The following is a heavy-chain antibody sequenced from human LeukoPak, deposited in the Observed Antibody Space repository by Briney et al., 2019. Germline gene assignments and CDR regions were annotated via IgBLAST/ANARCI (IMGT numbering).Heavy chain of an antibody. CDR1: GGSISSYY. D-gene: IGHD3-10*01. CDR2: FYYSGST. CDR3: ARESGSITMVRGVIDY. Sequence: SETLSLTCTVSGGSISSYYWSWIRQPPGKGLEWFGYFYYSGSTNYNPSLKSRVTISVDTSKNQFSLKLSSVTAADTAVYYCARESGSITMVRGVIDYWGQGTLVTVSS. V-gene: IGHV4-59*01. J-gene: IGHJ4*02.